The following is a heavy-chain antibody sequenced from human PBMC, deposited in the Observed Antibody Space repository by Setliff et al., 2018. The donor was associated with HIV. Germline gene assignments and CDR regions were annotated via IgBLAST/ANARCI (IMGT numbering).Heavy chain of an antibody. CDR2: VYTSGTT. Sequence: SETLSLTCPVSGASITSGSFYWSWIRQPAGKGLEWIGRVYTSGTTNYNPSLKSRVTISGDTPKNQFSLKLSSVTAADTAVYYCARDGVWSSGLDAFDIWGQGTMVTVSS. CDR1: GASITSGSFY. J-gene: IGHJ3*02. D-gene: IGHD3-22*01. V-gene: IGHV4-61*02. CDR3: ARDGVWSSGLDAFDI.